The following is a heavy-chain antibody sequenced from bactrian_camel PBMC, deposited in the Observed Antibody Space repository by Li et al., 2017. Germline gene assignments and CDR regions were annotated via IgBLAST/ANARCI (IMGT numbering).Heavy chain of an antibody. Sequence: HVQLVESGGGSVQDGGSLKLSCVASEKIAGSYCLAWFRQVPGKEREGVAHIDNAGNTYYADSVKGRFTISQDNAKTTLYLQMDNLKPEDTAMYYCAADPVVCTWCNGAQCPERFCCWGQGTQVTV. CDR1: EKIAGSYC. D-gene: IGHD1*01. CDR3: AADPVVCTWCNGAQCPERFCC. CDR2: IDNAGNT. J-gene: IGHJ4*01. V-gene: IGHV3S55*01.